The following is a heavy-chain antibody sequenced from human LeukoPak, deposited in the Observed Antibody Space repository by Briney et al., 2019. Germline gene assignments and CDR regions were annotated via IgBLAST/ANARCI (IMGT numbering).Heavy chain of an antibody. Sequence: ASVKVSCKASRYSFTGYYMHWVRQAPGQGLEWMGWINPNSGGTNYAQKFQGRVTMTRDTSISTAYMELSRLRSDDTAVYYCARGYYDFWSGYYTGTNGVGNWFDPWGQGTLVTVSS. CDR2: INPNSGGT. CDR1: RYSFTGYY. J-gene: IGHJ5*02. CDR3: ARGYYDFWSGYYTGTNGVGNWFDP. D-gene: IGHD3-3*01. V-gene: IGHV1-2*02.